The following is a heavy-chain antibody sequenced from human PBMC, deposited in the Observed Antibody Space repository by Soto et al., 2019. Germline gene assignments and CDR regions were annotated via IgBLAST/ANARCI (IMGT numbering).Heavy chain of an antibody. V-gene: IGHV3-13*04. Sequence: EVQLVESGGGLVQPGGSLRLACAASGFTFSTYDMHWVRQAIGKGLEWVSGIGSAGDTYYAGSVKGRFTISRENAKNSLYLQMNSLRVGDTAVYYCARDSYYGPDAFDIWGQGTMVTVSS. D-gene: IGHD3-10*01. J-gene: IGHJ3*02. CDR3: ARDSYYGPDAFDI. CDR1: GFTFSTYD. CDR2: IGSAGDT.